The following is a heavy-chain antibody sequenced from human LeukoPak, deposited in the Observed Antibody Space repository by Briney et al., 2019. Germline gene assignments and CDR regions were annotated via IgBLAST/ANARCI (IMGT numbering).Heavy chain of an antibody. D-gene: IGHD3-10*01. J-gene: IGHJ4*02. Sequence: PSETLSLTCTVSGGSISSSSYYWGWIRQPPGKGLEWVGEINHSGSTNYNPSLKSRVTISVDTSKNQFSLKLSSVTAADTAVYYCARRVLYYGSGSYFTVGPWGHFDYWGQGTLVTVSS. CDR3: ARRVLYYGSGSYFTVGPWGHFDY. CDR2: INHSGST. CDR1: GGSISSSSYY. V-gene: IGHV4-39*07.